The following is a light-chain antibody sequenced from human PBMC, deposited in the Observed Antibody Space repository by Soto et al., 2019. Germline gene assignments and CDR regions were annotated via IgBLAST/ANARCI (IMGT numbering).Light chain of an antibody. CDR3: QQYNKWPWT. V-gene: IGKV3-15*01. J-gene: IGKJ1*01. CDR2: GAS. Sequence: EIVMTQSPATLSVSPGERATLSCRASQSVRSNLAWYQQKPGQAPRLLIYGASTRATGIPARFSGSGSGTEFTLTISSLQSEHFVVYYCQQYNKWPWTFGQGTTVEIK. CDR1: QSVRSN.